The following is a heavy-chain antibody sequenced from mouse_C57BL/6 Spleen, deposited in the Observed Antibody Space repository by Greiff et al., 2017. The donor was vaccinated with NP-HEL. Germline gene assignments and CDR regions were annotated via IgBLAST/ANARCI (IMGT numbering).Heavy chain of an antibody. D-gene: IGHD1-1*01. CDR1: GYTFTSYW. CDR3: ARMTTVVGGYFDV. V-gene: IGHV1-72*01. J-gene: IGHJ1*03. Sequence: QVQLKQPGAELVKPGASVKLSCKASGYTFTSYWMHWVKQRPGRGLEWIGRIDPNSGGTKYNEKFKSKATLTVDKPSSTAYMQLSSLTSEDSAVYYCARMTTVVGGYFDVWGTGTTVTVSS. CDR2: IDPNSGGT.